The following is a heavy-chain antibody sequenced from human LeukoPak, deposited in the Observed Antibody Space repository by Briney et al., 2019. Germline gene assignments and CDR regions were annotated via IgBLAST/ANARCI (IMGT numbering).Heavy chain of an antibody. CDR2: IYYSGST. Sequence: SETLSLTCTVSGGSISSYYWSWIRQPPGKGLEWIGYIYYSGSTNYNPSLKSRVTISVDTSKNQFSLKLSSVTAADTAVYYCARSHSSSWQGYYYYYYYMDVWGKGTTVTVSS. CDR3: ARSHSSSWQGYYYYYYYMDV. J-gene: IGHJ6*03. D-gene: IGHD6-13*01. V-gene: IGHV4-59*01. CDR1: GGSISSYY.